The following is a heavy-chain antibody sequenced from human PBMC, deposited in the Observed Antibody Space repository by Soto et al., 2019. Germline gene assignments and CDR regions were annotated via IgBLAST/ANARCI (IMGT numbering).Heavy chain of an antibody. CDR1: GGSISSSSYY. Sequence: SETLSLTCTVSGGSISSSSYYWGWIRQPPGKGLEWIGKIYYSGSTNYNPSLKSRVTISVDTSKNQFSLKLSSVTAADTAVYYCARGTGSIAARSLGYYYYMDVWGKGTTVTVSS. J-gene: IGHJ6*03. D-gene: IGHD6-6*01. CDR3: ARGTGSIAARSLGYYYYMDV. CDR2: IYYSGST. V-gene: IGHV4-39*07.